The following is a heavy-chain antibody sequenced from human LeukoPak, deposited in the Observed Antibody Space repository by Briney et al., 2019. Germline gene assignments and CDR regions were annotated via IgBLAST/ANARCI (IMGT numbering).Heavy chain of an antibody. J-gene: IGHJ5*02. CDR3: IRDFRSADL. V-gene: IGHV3-7*01. Sequence: QAGGSLRLSCAVSGFTFSGFWMSWSRQAPGKGLEWVASINSDGSEGYYADVVKGRFTISRDNAKNTVYLEMNSLSVEDTATYYCIRDFRSADLWGQGTLVTVTS. CDR2: INSDGSEG. CDR1: GFTFSGFW.